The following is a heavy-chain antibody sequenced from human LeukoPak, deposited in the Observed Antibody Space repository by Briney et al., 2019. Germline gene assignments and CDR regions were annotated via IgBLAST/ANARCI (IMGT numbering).Heavy chain of an antibody. J-gene: IGHJ5*02. Sequence: PGGSLRLSCAASGFTFDDHGMSWVRQAPGKGLEWVSGINWNSDSTGYADSVKGRFTISRDNAKNSLYLQMNSLRAEDTAVYYCARLTLDYGDYFPWGQGTLVTVSS. CDR3: ARLTLDYGDYFP. V-gene: IGHV3-20*04. CDR1: GFTFDDHG. D-gene: IGHD4-17*01. CDR2: INWNSDST.